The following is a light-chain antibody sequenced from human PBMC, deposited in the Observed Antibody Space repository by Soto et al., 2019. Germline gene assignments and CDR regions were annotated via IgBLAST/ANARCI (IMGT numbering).Light chain of an antibody. Sequence: DIQMTQSPSILSASVGDSVTITCRASRSVSRWLAWYQQKPGKAPKLLIYDASSLNSGVPSRFSGSQSGTEFTLTITSLLPDDFATYFCQQYSSYSLPTFGGGTKVDIK. CDR3: QQYSSYSLPT. CDR2: DAS. V-gene: IGKV1-5*01. J-gene: IGKJ4*01. CDR1: RSVSRW.